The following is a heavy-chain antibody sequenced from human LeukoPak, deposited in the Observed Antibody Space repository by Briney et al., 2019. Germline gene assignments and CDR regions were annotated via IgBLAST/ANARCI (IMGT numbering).Heavy chain of an antibody. CDR3: VRQAGGY. CDR1: GGSFSGYY. D-gene: IGHD3-16*01. CDR2: MNHSGST. V-gene: IGHV4-34*01. Sequence: SETLSLTCAVYGGSFSGYYWSWIRQPPGKELEWIGEMNHSGSTNYNPSLKSRVTISVDTSKNQFSLKLSSVTAADTAVYYCVRQAGGYWGQGTLVTVSS. J-gene: IGHJ4*02.